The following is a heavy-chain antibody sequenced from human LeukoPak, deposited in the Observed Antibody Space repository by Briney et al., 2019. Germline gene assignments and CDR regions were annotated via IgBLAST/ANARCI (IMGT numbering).Heavy chain of an antibody. CDR1: GGSISSGGYS. J-gene: IGHJ4*02. CDR2: IYHSGST. Sequence: SETLSLTCAVSGGSISSGGYSWSWIRQPPGKGLEWIGYIYHSGSTYYNPSLKSRATISVDRSKNQFSLKLSSVTAADTAVYYCARGGGYDPKYYFDYWGQGTLVTVSS. CDR3: ARGGGYDPKYYFDY. V-gene: IGHV4-30-2*01. D-gene: IGHD5-12*01.